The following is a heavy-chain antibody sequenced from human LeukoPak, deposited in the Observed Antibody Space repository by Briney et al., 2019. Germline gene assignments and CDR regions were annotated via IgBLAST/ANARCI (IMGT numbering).Heavy chain of an antibody. CDR3: AVLVVAATDAFDI. J-gene: IGHJ3*02. Sequence: TGGSLRLSCAVSGFTFSSYWMSWVRQAPGKGLEWVANIKQDGSEKYYVDSVKGRFTISRDNAKNSLYLQMNSLRAEDTAVYYCAVLVVAATDAFDIWGQGTMVTVSS. CDR2: IKQDGSEK. V-gene: IGHV3-7*01. D-gene: IGHD2-15*01. CDR1: GFTFSSYW.